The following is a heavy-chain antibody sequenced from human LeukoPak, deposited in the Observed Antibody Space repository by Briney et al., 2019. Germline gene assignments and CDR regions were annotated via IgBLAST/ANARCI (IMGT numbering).Heavy chain of an antibody. D-gene: IGHD4-17*01. CDR1: GFTFSSSG. V-gene: IGHV3-30*02. J-gene: IGHJ4*02. CDR2: IGHEGSNK. CDR3: ARDLPVTLDY. Sequence: GGSLRLSCAASGFTFSSSGMHWVRQAPGKGLAWVAFIGHEGSNKYYADSVKGRFTISRDDSKNTLYLQMDSLRAEDTAVYYCARDLPVTLDYWGQGTLVTVSS.